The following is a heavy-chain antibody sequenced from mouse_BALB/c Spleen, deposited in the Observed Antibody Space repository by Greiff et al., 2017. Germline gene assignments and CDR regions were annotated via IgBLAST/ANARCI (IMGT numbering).Heavy chain of an antibody. CDR1: GYTFTSYY. CDR2: INPSNGGT. Sequence: GQLQQSGAELVKPGASVKLSCKASGYTFTSYYMYWVKQRPGQGLEWIGEINPSNGGTNFNEKFKSKATLTVDKSSSTAYMQLSSLTSEDSAVYYCTRGVWEGGAYWGQGTLVTVAA. V-gene: IGHV1S81*02. CDR3: TRGVWEGGAY. J-gene: IGHJ3*01. D-gene: IGHD4-1*01.